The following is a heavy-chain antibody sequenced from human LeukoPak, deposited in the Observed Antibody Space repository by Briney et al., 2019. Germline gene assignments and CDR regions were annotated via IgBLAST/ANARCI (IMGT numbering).Heavy chain of an antibody. J-gene: IGHJ4*02. Sequence: ASVKVSCKASGYTFTCYYMHWVRQAPGQGLEWMGWINPNSGGTNYAQKFQGRVTMTRDTSISTAYMELSRLRSDDTAVYYCAGVYYYDSSGYYYLSKNYFDYWGQGTLVTVSS. D-gene: IGHD3-22*01. CDR1: GYTFTCYY. CDR2: INPNSGGT. V-gene: IGHV1-2*02. CDR3: AGVYYYDSSGYYYLSKNYFDY.